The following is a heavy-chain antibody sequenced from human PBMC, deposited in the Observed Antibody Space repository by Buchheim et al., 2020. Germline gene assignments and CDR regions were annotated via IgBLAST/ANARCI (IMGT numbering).Heavy chain of an antibody. Sequence: QVQLQESGPGLVKPSETLSLTCTVSGCSISSYYWSWIRQPPGKGLEWIGYIYYSGSTNYNPSLKSRVTISVDTSKNQFSLKMSSVNAADTAVYYCAREPHEYGSSLGYYYYMDGWGKGTT. CDR3: AREPHEYGSSLGYYYYMDG. D-gene: IGHD6-6*01. J-gene: IGHJ6*03. CDR1: GCSISSYY. CDR2: IYYSGST. V-gene: IGHV4-59*01.